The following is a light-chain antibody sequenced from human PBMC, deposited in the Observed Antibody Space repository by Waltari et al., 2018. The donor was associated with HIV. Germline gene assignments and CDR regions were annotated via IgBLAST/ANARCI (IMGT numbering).Light chain of an antibody. CDR1: HSISSW. J-gene: IGKJ4*01. CDR2: KAS. Sequence: DSQMTQSPATLCASVGDRVTITCRASHSISSWLAWYQQKPGKAPNLRIYKASSLEHGVPSRFSGSGSGTEFTLTISSLQPDDFATYYCQQYDSYPLTFGGGTKGEIK. CDR3: QQYDSYPLT. V-gene: IGKV1-5*03.